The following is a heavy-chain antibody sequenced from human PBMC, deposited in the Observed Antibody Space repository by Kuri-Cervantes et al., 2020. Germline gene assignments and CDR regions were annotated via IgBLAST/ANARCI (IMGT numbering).Heavy chain of an antibody. V-gene: IGHV1-18*04. CDR3: ARAPIVVVVAATPDYYFDY. CDR1: GYTFTGYY. D-gene: IGHD2-15*01. CDR2: ISAYNGDT. Sequence: ASVKVSCKASGYTFTGYYMHWVRQAPGQGLEWMGWISAYNGDTNYAQKLQGRVTMTADKSTSTAYMELSSLTSEDSAVYYCARAPIVVVVAATPDYYFDYWGQGTLVTVSS. J-gene: IGHJ4*02.